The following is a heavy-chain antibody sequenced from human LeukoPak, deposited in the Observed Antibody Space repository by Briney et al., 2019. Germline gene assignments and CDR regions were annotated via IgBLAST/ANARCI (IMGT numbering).Heavy chain of an antibody. D-gene: IGHD6-19*01. CDR3: ARDHWIVVAGYYFDY. CDR2: ISHDGSNK. CDR1: GFTFSSYA. J-gene: IGHJ4*02. V-gene: IGHV3-30-3*01. Sequence: PGTSLRLSCVASGFTFSSYAMHWVRQATGKGLEWVAVISHDGSNKYYTDSVKGRFTISRDNSKNTLYLQMNSLRAEDTAVYYCARDHWIVVAGYYFDYWGQGTLVTVSS.